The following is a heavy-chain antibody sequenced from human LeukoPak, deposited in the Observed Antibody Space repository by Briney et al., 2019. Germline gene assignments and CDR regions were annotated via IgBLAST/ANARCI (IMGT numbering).Heavy chain of an antibody. CDR3: AKDRISGQGGAARILDY. D-gene: IGHD6-6*01. J-gene: IGHJ4*02. CDR1: ASNIGTYA. V-gene: IGHV3-23*01. CDR2: MSGVRLST. Sequence: PGGXLRLSCGAPASNIGTYAVTWVRQVPGKGLEWVSGMSGVRLSTYYLRSVKGRFTISRDTSKNTFYLEMNSLGADDTALYYCAKDRISGQGGAARILDYWGQGILVTVSS.